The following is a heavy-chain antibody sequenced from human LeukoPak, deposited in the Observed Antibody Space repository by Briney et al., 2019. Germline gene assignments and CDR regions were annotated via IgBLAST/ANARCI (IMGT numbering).Heavy chain of an antibody. CDR1: GFTVSSNY. D-gene: IGHD2-15*01. Sequence: GGSLRLSCAASGFTVSSNYISWVRQAPTKRLEWVSIIYSAGSTYYADSVRGRFTISRDSSKNTVCLQMNSLRAEDTAVYYCAGGGMGARKFYSDPFHYWGQGTLVTVSS. CDR3: AGGGMGARKFYSDPFHY. J-gene: IGHJ4*02. V-gene: IGHV3-53*01. CDR2: IYSAGST.